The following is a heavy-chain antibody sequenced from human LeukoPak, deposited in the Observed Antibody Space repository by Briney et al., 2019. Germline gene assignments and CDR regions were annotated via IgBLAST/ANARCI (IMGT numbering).Heavy chain of an antibody. D-gene: IGHD6-19*01. CDR2: ISSSGSTI. CDR3: ARGSGWYGLDDY. V-gene: IGHV3-48*03. CDR1: GFTFSSYE. J-gene: IGHJ4*02. Sequence: GGSLRLSCAASGFTFSSYEMNWVRQAPGKGLEWVSYISSSGSTIYYADSVKGRFTISRDNAKNSLYLQMNSLRAEDTAVYYCARGSGWYGLDDYWGQGTLVTVSS.